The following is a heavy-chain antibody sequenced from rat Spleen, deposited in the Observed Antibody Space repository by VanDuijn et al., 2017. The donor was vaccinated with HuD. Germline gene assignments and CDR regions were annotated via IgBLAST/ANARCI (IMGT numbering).Heavy chain of an antibody. CDR1: GFSLTGNN. D-gene: IGHD1-6*01. J-gene: IGHJ2*01. Sequence: QVQLKESGPGLVQPSQTLSLTCTVSGFSLTGNNVYWIRQAPGKGLEWMGRMRYDGDTYYNSAVQSRLSISRDTSKSQVFLKMNSLQPEDTGTYYCARHSYYGLFDYWGQGVMVTVSS. V-gene: IGHV2S30*01. CDR2: MRYDGDT. CDR3: ARHSYYGLFDY.